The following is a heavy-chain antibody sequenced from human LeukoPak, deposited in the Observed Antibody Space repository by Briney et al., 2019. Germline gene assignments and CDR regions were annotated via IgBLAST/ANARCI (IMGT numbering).Heavy chain of an antibody. D-gene: IGHD3-10*01. CDR1: GGSFSGYY. V-gene: IGHV4-34*01. Sequence: NPSETLSLTCAVYGGSFSGYYWSWIRQPPGKGPEWIGDINHSGSTNYNPSLKSRVTISVDTSKKQFSLRVNSVTAADTAVYYCARLPLGAFGEVLNFDYWGQGNLVTVSP. CDR2: INHSGST. CDR3: ARLPLGAFGEVLNFDY. J-gene: IGHJ4*02.